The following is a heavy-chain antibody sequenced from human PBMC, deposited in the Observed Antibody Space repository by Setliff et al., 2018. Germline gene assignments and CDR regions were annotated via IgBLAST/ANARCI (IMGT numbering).Heavy chain of an antibody. V-gene: IGHV3-30*02. Sequence: PAGSLRLSCEVSGITLSYSAMDWIRQPPGKGLEWVAFMQTDGITKNYADSVKGRFTMSRDISKNMVSLQMNSLRLEDTAIYHCARGRDSGFDIWGQGTMVTVSS. CDR3: ARGRDSGFDI. D-gene: IGHD2-21*01. J-gene: IGHJ3*02. CDR2: MQTDGITK. CDR1: GITLSYSA.